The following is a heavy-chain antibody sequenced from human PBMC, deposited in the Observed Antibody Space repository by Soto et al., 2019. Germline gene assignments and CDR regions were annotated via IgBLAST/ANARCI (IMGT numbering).Heavy chain of an antibody. Sequence: EVQLVESGGGLVQPGGSLRLSCAASGFRFNIYSMNWVRQAPGKGLEWSAYITSDTNTIKYADSVKGRFTISRDNARNLVYLQMNSLRGEDTAVYYCARSVEGHFDYWGQGTVVTVSS. J-gene: IGHJ4*02. D-gene: IGHD6-19*01. CDR2: ITSDTNTI. CDR3: ARSVEGHFDY. CDR1: GFRFNIYS. V-gene: IGHV3-48*01.